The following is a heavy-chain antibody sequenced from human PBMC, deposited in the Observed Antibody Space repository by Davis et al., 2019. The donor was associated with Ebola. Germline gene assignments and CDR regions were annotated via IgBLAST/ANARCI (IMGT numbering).Heavy chain of an antibody. CDR1: GFTYSSYG. D-gene: IGHD3-22*01. J-gene: IGHJ4*02. CDR2: TSGSDGRT. V-gene: IGHV3-23*01. Sequence: GESLKISCEASGFTYSSYGMSWVRQVPGKGLEWVSGTSGSDGRTYHADSVKGRFTISRDNSKNTLYLQMNSLRAEDTAVYYCAREGYDSTKGFDYWGQGTLVTVSS. CDR3: AREGYDSTKGFDY.